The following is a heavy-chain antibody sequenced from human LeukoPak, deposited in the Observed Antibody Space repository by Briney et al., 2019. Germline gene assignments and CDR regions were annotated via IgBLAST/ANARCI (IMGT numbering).Heavy chain of an antibody. CDR3: AKDNRGDNWNGLANDY. Sequence: GRSLTPSRAPAGFSPGSSAMSSVRQAPGKGLEWVSTVSGSGGSTYAADSEKAPFNSSRDKSKDTLYRQMTSLKAADKAVYTRAKDNRGDNWNGLANDYWGQGTLVPVSS. J-gene: IGHJ4*02. CDR2: VSGSGGST. D-gene: IGHD1-20*01. V-gene: IGHV3-23*01. CDR1: GFSPGSSA.